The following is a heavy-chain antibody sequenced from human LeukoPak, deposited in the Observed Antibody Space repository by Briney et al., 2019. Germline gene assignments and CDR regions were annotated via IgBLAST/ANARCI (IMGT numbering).Heavy chain of an antibody. CDR1: GYTFSGNY. D-gene: IGHD5-24*01. CDR2: ITPMSGDT. J-gene: IGHJ4*02. Sequence: ASVKVSCKASGYTFSGNYMHWVRQAPAQEVVWMGWITPMSGDTNYARKFKGRVTMTRDMSINTAYVGLGRRRSDDTAVYYCARGPSSRGNFYYWGQGTLVTVSS. V-gene: IGHV1-2*02. CDR3: ARGPSSRGNFYY.